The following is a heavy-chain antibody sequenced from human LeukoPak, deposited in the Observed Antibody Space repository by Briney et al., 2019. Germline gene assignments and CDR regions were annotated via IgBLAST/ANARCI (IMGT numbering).Heavy chain of an antibody. Sequence: PGGSLRLSCAASGFTFSSYSMNWVRQAPGKGLEWVSSISSSSSYIYYADSVKGRFTISRDNAKNSLYLQMNSLRAEDTAVYYCARELSGSYFDAFDIWGQGTMVTVSS. J-gene: IGHJ3*02. CDR2: ISSSSSYI. D-gene: IGHD1-26*01. CDR3: ARELSGSYFDAFDI. CDR1: GFTFSSYS. V-gene: IGHV3-21*04.